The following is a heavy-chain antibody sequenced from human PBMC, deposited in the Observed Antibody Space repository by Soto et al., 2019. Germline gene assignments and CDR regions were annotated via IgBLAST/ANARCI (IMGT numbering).Heavy chain of an antibody. CDR3: ARLIAVAGNFDY. CDR2: IYWDDDK. Sequence: QITLKESGPTLVKPTQTLTLTCTFSGFPLSTSGVGVGWIRQPPGKALEWLALIYWDDDKRYSPSLKSRLTITKDTSKNQVVLTMTNMDPVDTATYYCARLIAVAGNFDYWGQGTLVTVSS. D-gene: IGHD6-19*01. V-gene: IGHV2-5*02. CDR1: GFPLSTSGVG. J-gene: IGHJ4*02.